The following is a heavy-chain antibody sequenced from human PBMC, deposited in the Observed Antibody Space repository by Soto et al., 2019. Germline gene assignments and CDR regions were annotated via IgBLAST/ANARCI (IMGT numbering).Heavy chain of an antibody. V-gene: IGHV1-69*02. CDR3: AREYCSSTSCYEINWFDP. CDR1: GGTFSSYT. J-gene: IGHJ5*02. CDR2: IIPILGIA. Sequence: SVKVSCKASGGTFSSYTISWVRQAPGQGLEWMGRIIPILGIANYAQKFQGRVTITADKSTSTAYMELSSLRSEDTAVYYCAREYCSSTSCYEINWFDPWGQGTLVTVSS. D-gene: IGHD2-2*01.